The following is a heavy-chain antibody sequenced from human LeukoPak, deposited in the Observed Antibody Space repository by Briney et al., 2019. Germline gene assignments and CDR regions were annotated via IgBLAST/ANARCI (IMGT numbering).Heavy chain of an antibody. Sequence: ASVKVSCKTSGYTFTTYPINWVRQAPGQGLEWVGWITTYNGDTNYAQNLQGRVTMTADTSTSTAYMELRSLRSDDTAVYYCARLGYYYYYMDVWGKGTTVTVSS. D-gene: IGHD3-16*01. J-gene: IGHJ6*03. V-gene: IGHV1-18*01. CDR2: ITTYNGDT. CDR1: GYTFTTYP. CDR3: ARLGYYYYYMDV.